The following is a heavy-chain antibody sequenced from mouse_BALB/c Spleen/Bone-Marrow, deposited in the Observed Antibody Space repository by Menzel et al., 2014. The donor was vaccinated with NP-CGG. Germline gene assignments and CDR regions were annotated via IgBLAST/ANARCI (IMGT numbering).Heavy chain of an antibody. V-gene: IGHV2-5*01. CDR3: AKIGTTTGAMDY. Sequence: VKLVESGPGLVQPSQSLSITCTVSGFSLTSYGVHWVRQSPGKGLEWLGVIWRGGSTDYNAAFMSRLSITKDNSKSXVFFKMNSLQADDTAIYYCAKIGTTTGAMDYWGQGTSVTVSS. J-gene: IGHJ4*01. CDR2: IWRGGST. CDR1: GFSLTSYG. D-gene: IGHD2-14*01.